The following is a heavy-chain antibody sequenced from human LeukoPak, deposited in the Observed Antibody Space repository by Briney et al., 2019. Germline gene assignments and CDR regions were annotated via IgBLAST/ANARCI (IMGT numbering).Heavy chain of an antibody. V-gene: IGHV3-21*01. CDR3: ARYSVDTGMLPFYYYYMDV. CDR2: ISSSSSYI. J-gene: IGHJ6*03. CDR1: GVTFNSYS. Sequence: GGSLRLSCAAYGVTFNSYSMNWVRQAPGKGLEWVSSISSSSSYIYYADSVKGRFTISRDNAKNSLYLQMNSLRAEATAVYYCARYSVDTGMLPFYYYYMDVWGKGTTVTVSS. D-gene: IGHD5-18*01.